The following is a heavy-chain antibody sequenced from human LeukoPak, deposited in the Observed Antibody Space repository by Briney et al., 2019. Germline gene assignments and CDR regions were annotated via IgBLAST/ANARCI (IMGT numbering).Heavy chain of an antibody. CDR3: AKSPSSGFRANYYYGMDV. CDR2: ISHDGSNK. J-gene: IGHJ6*02. V-gene: IGHV3-30*18. CDR1: GLTFSSYG. D-gene: IGHD3-22*01. Sequence: GGSLRLSCAASGLTFSSYGMHWVRQAPGKGLEWVAVISHDGSNKLYADSVKGRFTISRDNSKNTLYLQMNSLRAEDTAVYYCAKSPSSGFRANYYYGMDVWGQGTTVTVSS.